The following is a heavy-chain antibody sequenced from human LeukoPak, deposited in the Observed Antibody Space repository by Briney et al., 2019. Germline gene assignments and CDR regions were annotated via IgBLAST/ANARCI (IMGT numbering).Heavy chain of an antibody. V-gene: IGHV4-39*07. CDR3: ARDPEWFFDY. CDR2: IYYSGST. J-gene: IGHJ4*02. Sequence: SETLSLTCTVSGGSISSSSYYWGWIRQPPGKGLEWIGSIYYSGSTYYNPSLKSRVTISVDTSKNQFSLKLSSVTAADTAVYYCARDPEWFFDYWGQGTLVTVSS. CDR1: GGSISSSSYY. D-gene: IGHD3-3*01.